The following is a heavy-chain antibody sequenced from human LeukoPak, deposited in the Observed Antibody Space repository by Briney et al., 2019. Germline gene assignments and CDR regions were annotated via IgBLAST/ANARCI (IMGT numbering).Heavy chain of an antibody. CDR2: IHYSGST. V-gene: IGHV4-59*01. D-gene: IGHD3-22*01. CDR3: ARGGYDSTGYYSIFDS. CDR1: GDSLSSYY. J-gene: IGHJ4*02. Sequence: SETLSLTCSVSGDSLSSYYWSWMRRPPGEGLEWIGYIHYSGSTNYNPSLKSRVSMSVDTSKNPFSLKLSSVTAADTAVHYCARGGYDSTGYYSIFDSWGQGTLVTVSS.